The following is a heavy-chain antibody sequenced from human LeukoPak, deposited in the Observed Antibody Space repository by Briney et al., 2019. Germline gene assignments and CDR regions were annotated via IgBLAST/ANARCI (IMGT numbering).Heavy chain of an antibody. D-gene: IGHD5-18*01. V-gene: IGHV4-59*11. Sequence: SETMSLTCSVSDVSISSHYWSWLRQPPGKGLEWIAYTRDTVNTKDNPSFKSRLTLSADTSKNQFSLRLSSVTAADSAVYYCATIKRGNIYGYFDFWGQGILVTVSS. CDR1: DVSISSHY. CDR2: TRDTVNT. J-gene: IGHJ4*02. CDR3: ATIKRGNIYGYFDF.